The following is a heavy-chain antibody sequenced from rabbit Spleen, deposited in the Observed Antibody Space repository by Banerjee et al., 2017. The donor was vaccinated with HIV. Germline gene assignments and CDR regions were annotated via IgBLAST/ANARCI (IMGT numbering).Heavy chain of an antibody. CDR1: GFDFSRYY. Sequence: QLVESGGGLVQPGGSLKLSCKASGFDFSRYYMNWVRQAPGKGLEWIGYIEPVFGVTYYASWVNGRFTISSHNAQNTLYLQLNSLTAADTATYFCVRDKASTSGDYGPYYFDLWGPGTLVTVS. CDR3: VRDKASTSGDYGPYYFDL. D-gene: IGHD1-1*01. CDR2: IEPVFGVT. J-gene: IGHJ4*01. V-gene: IGHV1S7*01.